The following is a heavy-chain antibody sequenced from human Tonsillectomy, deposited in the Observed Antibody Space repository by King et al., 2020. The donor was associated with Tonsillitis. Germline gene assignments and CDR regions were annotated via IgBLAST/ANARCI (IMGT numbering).Heavy chain of an antibody. D-gene: IGHD2-2*01. V-gene: IGHV5-51*01. J-gene: IGHJ4*02. Sequence: QLVQSGAEVKKPGESLKISCKGSGYSFTTYWIGWVRQMPGKGLEWMGIIYVGDSDTTYSPSFQGQVTISADKSIRTAYLQWSSLKASDTAMYYCARRYATDHYYFDYWGQGTLVTVSS. CDR2: IYVGDSDT. CDR3: ARRYATDHYYFDY. CDR1: GYSFTTYW.